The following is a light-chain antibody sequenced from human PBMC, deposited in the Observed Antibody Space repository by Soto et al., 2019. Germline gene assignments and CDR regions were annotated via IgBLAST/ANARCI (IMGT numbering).Light chain of an antibody. V-gene: IGKV3-11*01. CDR1: QSVSSY. J-gene: IGKJ4*01. Sequence: EIVLTQSPATLSLSPGERATLSCRASQSVSSYLAWYQQKPGQAPRLLIYDASNRATGIPARFSGSGSRTDFTLTISILEPEDFAVYYCQQRSNWPPRSAFGGGTKVEIK. CDR2: DAS. CDR3: QQRSNWPPRSA.